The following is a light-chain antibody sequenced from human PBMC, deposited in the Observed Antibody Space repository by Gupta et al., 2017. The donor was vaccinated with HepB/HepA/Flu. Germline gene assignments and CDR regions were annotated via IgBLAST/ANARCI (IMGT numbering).Light chain of an antibody. Sequence: EIVLTQSPATLSLSPGERATLSCRASQSVSSYLAWYQQKPGQAPRLLIYDASNRATGIPDRFSGSGSGTDFTLKISRLEPEDVAVYYCQQRLHSSITFGRGTQVEIK. V-gene: IGKV3-11*01. J-gene: IGKJ4*01. CDR1: QSVSSY. CDR3: QQRLHSSIT. CDR2: DAS.